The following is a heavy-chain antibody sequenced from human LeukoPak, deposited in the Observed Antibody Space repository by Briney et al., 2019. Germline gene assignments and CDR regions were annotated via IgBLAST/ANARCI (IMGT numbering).Heavy chain of an antibody. CDR2: ISGSGGST. CDR3: AKDRGSYCGGDCGRFDY. Sequence: GGSLRLSCAASGFTVSSNYMSWVRQAPGKGLEWVSAISGSGGSTYYTDSVKGRFTISRDNSKNTLYLQMNSLRAEDTAVYYCAKDRGSYCGGDCGRFDYWGQGTLVTISS. CDR1: GFTVSSNY. V-gene: IGHV3-23*01. D-gene: IGHD2-21*02. J-gene: IGHJ4*02.